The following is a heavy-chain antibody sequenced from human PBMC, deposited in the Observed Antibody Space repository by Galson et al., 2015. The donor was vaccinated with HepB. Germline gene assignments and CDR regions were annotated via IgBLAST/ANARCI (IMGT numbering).Heavy chain of an antibody. Sequence: SVKVSCKASGGTFSSYAISWVRQAPGQGLEWMGGIIPILGIANYAQKFQGGVTITADKSTSTAYMELSSLRSEDTAVYYCASTSGSSGYQNFDYWGQGTLVTVSS. J-gene: IGHJ4*02. CDR1: GGTFSSYA. CDR3: ASTSGSSGYQNFDY. D-gene: IGHD6-19*01. V-gene: IGHV1-69*10. CDR2: IIPILGIA.